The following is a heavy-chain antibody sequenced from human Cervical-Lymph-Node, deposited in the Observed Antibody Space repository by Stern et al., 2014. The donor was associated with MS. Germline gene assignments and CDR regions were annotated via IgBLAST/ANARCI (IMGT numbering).Heavy chain of an antibody. CDR1: GGSVSTYNYY. CDR2: IYASGNT. D-gene: IGHD4-17*01. CDR3: ATSGGRRGDFRDY. V-gene: IGHV4-61*02. Sequence: VQLVESGPGLVKPSQTLSLTCTVSGGSVSTYNYYWTWIRQPAGKGLEWIGRIYASGNTNYNPSLKGRATISLDTSKNRFSLKLTSGTAADTAVYYCATSGGRRGDFRDYWGQGTLVTVSS. J-gene: IGHJ4*02.